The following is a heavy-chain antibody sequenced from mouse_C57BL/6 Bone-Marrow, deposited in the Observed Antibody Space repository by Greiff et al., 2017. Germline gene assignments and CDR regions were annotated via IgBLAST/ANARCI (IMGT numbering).Heavy chain of an antibody. D-gene: IGHD1-1*01. J-gene: IGHJ2*01. Sequence: VQLQQSGAELVRPGASVKLSCTASGFNIKDDYMHWVKQRPEQGLEWIGWIDPENGDTEYASKFQGKATITADTSSNTAYLQLSSLTSEATAVYYCTTNYGRDYWGQGTTLTVSS. CDR2: IDPENGDT. CDR1: GFNIKDDY. V-gene: IGHV14-4*01. CDR3: TTNYGRDY.